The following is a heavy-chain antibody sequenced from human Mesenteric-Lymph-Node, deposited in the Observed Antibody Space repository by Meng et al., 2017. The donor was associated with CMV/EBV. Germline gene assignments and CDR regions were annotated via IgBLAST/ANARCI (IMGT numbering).Heavy chain of an antibody. D-gene: IGHD3-3*01. CDR1: GGSFSGYY. J-gene: IGHJ4*02. CDR2: INHSGST. Sequence: SETLSLTCAVYGGSFSGYYWSWIRQPPGKGLGWIGEINHSGSTNYNPSLKSRVTISVDTSKNQFSLKLSSVTAADTAVYYCARLYDSYYDFWSGYYGPLDYWGQGTLVTVSS. V-gene: IGHV4-34*01. CDR3: ARLYDSYYDFWSGYYGPLDY.